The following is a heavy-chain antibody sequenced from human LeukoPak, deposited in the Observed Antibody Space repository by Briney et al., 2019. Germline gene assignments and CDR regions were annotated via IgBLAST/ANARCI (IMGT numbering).Heavy chain of an antibody. CDR1: GFTFSSYT. CDR2: ISTSSSYI. D-gene: IGHD5-24*01. Sequence: KPGGSLRLSCAASGFTFSSYTMNWVRQAPGKGLEWVSSISTSSSYIYYADSVKGRFTISRDNAKKSLYLQMNSLRAEDTAVYHCARAVESNYFDYWGQGTLVTVSS. V-gene: IGHV3-21*01. CDR3: ARAVESNYFDY. J-gene: IGHJ4*02.